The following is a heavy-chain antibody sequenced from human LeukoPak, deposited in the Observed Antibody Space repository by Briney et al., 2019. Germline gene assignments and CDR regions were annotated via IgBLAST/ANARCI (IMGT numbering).Heavy chain of an antibody. Sequence: SETLSLTCTVSGYSISSGYYWGWIRQPPGKGLEWIGSIYHSGSTYYNPSLKSRVTISVDTSKNQFSLKLSSVTAADTAVYYRARAPTVTNAFDIWGQGTMVTVSS. CDR2: IYHSGST. J-gene: IGHJ3*02. V-gene: IGHV4-38-2*02. CDR3: ARAPTVTNAFDI. D-gene: IGHD4-17*01. CDR1: GYSISSGYY.